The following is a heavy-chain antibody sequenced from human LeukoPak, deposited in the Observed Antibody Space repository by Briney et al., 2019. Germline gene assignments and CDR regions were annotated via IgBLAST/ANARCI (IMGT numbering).Heavy chain of an antibody. J-gene: IGHJ4*02. CDR1: GGSISSYY. CDR2: IYYSGST. D-gene: IGHD4-17*01. CDR3: ARDGYGDGTRFDY. V-gene: IGHV4-59*01. Sequence: SETLSLTCTVSGGSISSYYWSWIRQPPGKGLEWIGYIYYSGSTNYNPSLKSRVTISVDTSKNQFSLKLSSVTAADTAVYYCARDGYGDGTRFDYWGQGTLVTVSS.